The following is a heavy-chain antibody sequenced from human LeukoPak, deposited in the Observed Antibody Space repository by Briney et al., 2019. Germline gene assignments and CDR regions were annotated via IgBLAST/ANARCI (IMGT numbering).Heavy chain of an antibody. D-gene: IGHD6-19*01. Sequence: ASVTVSCKASGYTFTGYYTHWARQAPGQGLEWMGWINPNSGGTSYAQKFQGRVTMTRDTSISTAYMELSSLRSDDSAVYYCARRSGNTWTNDYWGQGTLVTVSS. J-gene: IGHJ4*02. V-gene: IGHV1-2*02. CDR3: ARRSGNTWTNDY. CDR1: GYTFTGYY. CDR2: INPNSGGT.